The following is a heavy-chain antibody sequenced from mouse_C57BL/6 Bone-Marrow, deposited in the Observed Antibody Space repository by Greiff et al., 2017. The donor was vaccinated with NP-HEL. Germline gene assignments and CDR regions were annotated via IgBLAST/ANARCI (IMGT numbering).Heavy chain of an antibody. D-gene: IGHD3-3*01. CDR1: GFTFSSYA. CDR3: ARDDTGDWYYFDY. CDR2: ISDGGSYT. V-gene: IGHV5-4*01. J-gene: IGHJ2*01. Sequence: EVKLMESGGGLVKPGGSLKLSCAASGFTFSSYAMSWVRQTPEKRLEWVASISDGGSYTYYPDNVKGRFTISRDNAKNNLYLQMSHLKSEDTAMYYCARDDTGDWYYFDYWGQGTTLTVSS.